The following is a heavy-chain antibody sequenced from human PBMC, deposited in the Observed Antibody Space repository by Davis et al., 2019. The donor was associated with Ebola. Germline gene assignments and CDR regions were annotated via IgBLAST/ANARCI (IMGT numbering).Heavy chain of an antibody. V-gene: IGHV3-21*01. CDR3: ARRTSLTGYELDY. CDR2: ISSSSSYI. CDR1: GFTFSSYS. J-gene: IGHJ4*02. D-gene: IGHD3-9*01. Sequence: GESLKISCAASGFTFSSYSMNWVRQAPGKGLEWVSSISSSSSYIYYADSVKGRFTISRDNAKNSLYLQMNSLRAEDTAVYYCARRTSLTGYELDYWGQGTLVTVSS.